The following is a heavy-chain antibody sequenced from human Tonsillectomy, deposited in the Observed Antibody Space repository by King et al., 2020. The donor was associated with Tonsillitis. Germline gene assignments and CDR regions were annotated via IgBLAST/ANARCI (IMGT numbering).Heavy chain of an antibody. CDR3: AKDGYDSSGYYLGAH. V-gene: IGHV3-30*18. CDR1: GFTFSNYG. Sequence: QLVQPGGGVVQPGRSLRLSCAASGFTFSNYGMHWVRQAPGKGLEWVAVISYDGSNKYYADSVKGRFTISRDNSKNTLYLQMNSLRAEDSAVYYCAKDGYDSSGYYLGAHWGQGTLVTVSS. CDR2: ISYDGSNK. J-gene: IGHJ4*02. D-gene: IGHD3-22*01.